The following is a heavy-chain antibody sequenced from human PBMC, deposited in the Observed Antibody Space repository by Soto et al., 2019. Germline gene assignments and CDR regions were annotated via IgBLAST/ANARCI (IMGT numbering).Heavy chain of an antibody. CDR3: ARHDGDYELDY. V-gene: IGHV4-39*01. D-gene: IGHD4-17*01. CDR1: GGSISSSSYY. Sequence: QLQLQESGPGLVKPSETLSLTCTVSGGSISSSSYYWGWIRQPPGKGLEWIGSIYYSGSTYYNPSLKSRVTISVDTSKNQFSLKLSSVTAADTAVYYCARHDGDYELDYWGQGTLVTVSS. CDR2: IYYSGST. J-gene: IGHJ4*02.